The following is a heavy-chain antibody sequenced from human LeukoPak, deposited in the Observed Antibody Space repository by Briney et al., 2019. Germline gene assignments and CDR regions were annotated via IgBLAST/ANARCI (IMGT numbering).Heavy chain of an antibody. V-gene: IGHV3-15*01. CDR1: GFTLSNAW. J-gene: IGHJ5*02. D-gene: IGHD3-10*01. CDR2: IKGKSDGGTP. CDR3: VTGGHYFGT. Sequence: PGRSLRLSCAASGFTLSNAWMGSVRQAPGKGLGWVCRIKGKSDGGTPDYAAPVKGRFTISRDDSINTLYLQMNSLKTDDTAVYHCVTGGHYFGTWGQGTLVTV.